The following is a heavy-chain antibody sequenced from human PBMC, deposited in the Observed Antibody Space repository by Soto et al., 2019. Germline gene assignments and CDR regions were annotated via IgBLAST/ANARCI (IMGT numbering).Heavy chain of an antibody. CDR3: ARERGSRAVDY. D-gene: IGHD1-26*01. V-gene: IGHV1-8*01. Sequence: QVQLVQSGAEVKKPGASVKVSCKASGYTFTSYDINWVRQATGQGLEWMGWMNPNSGNTGYAQKFQGRVTMTRNTXXXXXXXXLXXLRSEDXAVXYCARERGSRAVDYWGQGTLVTVSS. CDR1: GYTFTSYD. CDR2: MNPNSGNT. J-gene: IGHJ4*02.